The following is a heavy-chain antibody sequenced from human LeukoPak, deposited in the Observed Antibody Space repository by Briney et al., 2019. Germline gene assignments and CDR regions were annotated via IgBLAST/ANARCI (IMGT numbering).Heavy chain of an antibody. V-gene: IGHV3-48*01. Sequence: GGSLRLSCTASGLPLSSYSMNWIRQAPGKGLEWISYISASGSAIYYVDSVKGRVTVSRDNARNSLFLQMDSPRAEDTAVYYCVRVKGSYFDYWGPETLVTVSS. CDR1: GLPLSSYS. CDR2: ISASGSAI. CDR3: VRVKGSYFDY. J-gene: IGHJ4*02. D-gene: IGHD2-15*01.